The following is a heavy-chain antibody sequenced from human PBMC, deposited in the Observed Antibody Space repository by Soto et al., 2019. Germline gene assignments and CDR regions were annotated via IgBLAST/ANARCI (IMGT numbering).Heavy chain of an antibody. V-gene: IGHV1-69*01. Sequence: QVQLVQSGAEVKKPGSSVKVSCKASGGTFSSYAISWVRQAPGQGLEWMGGIIPIFGTANYAQKFQGRVTITAXXSTSTAYMELSSLXXXXXXXXXXXXXXXADPYYYXXXDVXGXXTT. CDR3: XXXXXADPYYYXXXDV. CDR2: IIPIFGTA. J-gene: IGHJ6*02. CDR1: GGTFSSYA.